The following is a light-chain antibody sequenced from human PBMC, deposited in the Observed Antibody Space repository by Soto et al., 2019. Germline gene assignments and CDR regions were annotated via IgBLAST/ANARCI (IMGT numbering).Light chain of an antibody. CDR1: SSDVGGYSY. J-gene: IGLJ1*01. CDR2: DVS. CDR3: SSYTSSRTYV. V-gene: IGLV2-14*01. Sequence: QSVLTQPASVSGSPGQSITISCTGTSSDVGGYSYVSWYQQHPGKAPKLIIYDVSDRPSGISNRFSGSKSDNTASLTISGLQAEDEAEYYCSSYTSSRTYVFGTGTQLTVL.